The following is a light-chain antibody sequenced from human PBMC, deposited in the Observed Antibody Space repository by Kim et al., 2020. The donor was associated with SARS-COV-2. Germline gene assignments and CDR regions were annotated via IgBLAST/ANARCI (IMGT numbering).Light chain of an antibody. CDR2: YVS. V-gene: IGLV2-14*03. J-gene: IGLJ3*02. Sequence: QSALTQPASVSGSPGQSITISCTGTSSDVGGYNYVSWYQQHPGKAPKLMIYYVSERPSGVSNRFSGSKSGNTASLTISGLQAEDEADYYCSSYTRSTTWVFGGGTQLTVL. CDR3: SSYTRSTTWV. CDR1: SSDVGGYNY.